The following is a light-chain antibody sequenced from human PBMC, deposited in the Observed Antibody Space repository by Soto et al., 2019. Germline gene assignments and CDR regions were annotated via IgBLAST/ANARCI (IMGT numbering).Light chain of an antibody. CDR1: SSDVGGYNY. CDR3: SSYTSSSTLYV. J-gene: IGLJ1*01. Sequence: QSALTQPASVSGSPGQSITISCTGTSSDVGGYNYVSWYQQHPGKGPNLMIYDVTNRPSGVSNRFAGSNSGNTASLTISGLQAEDEADYYCSSYTSSSTLYVFGTGTKLTVL. V-gene: IGLV2-14*01. CDR2: DVT.